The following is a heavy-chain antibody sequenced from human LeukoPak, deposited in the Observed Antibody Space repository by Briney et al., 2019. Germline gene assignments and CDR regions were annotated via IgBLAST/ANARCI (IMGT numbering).Heavy chain of an antibody. Sequence: SETLSLTCTVSGGSVTSYYWTWMRQSPGKGLEWIGYVHYSGTTNYNPSLKSRVTISVDTSKNQFSLKLSSVTAADTAVYYCARDRSGVVPAAGFDPWGQGTLVTVSS. V-gene: IGHV4-59*02. D-gene: IGHD2-2*01. CDR2: VHYSGTT. CDR1: GGSVTSYY. CDR3: ARDRSGVVPAAGFDP. J-gene: IGHJ5*02.